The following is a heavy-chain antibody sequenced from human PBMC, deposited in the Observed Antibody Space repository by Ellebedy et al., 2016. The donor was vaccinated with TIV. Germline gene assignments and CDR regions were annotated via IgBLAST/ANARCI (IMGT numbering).Heavy chain of an antibody. CDR2: IIPSGGDT. V-gene: IGHV1-46*01. Sequence: AASVKVSCKASGYTFTSYYMHCLRHAPGQGLEWMGIIIPSGGDTRTAQKFQGRITMTRDTSTSTFYMELSRLRSEDTAVYYCARRGVCSGSNCYYDYWGQGTLVTVSS. J-gene: IGHJ4*02. CDR1: GYTFTSYY. CDR3: ARRGVCSGSNCYYDY. D-gene: IGHD2-15*01.